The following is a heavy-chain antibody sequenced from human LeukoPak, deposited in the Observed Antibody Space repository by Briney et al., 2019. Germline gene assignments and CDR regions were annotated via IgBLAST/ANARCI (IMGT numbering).Heavy chain of an antibody. D-gene: IGHD6-13*01. CDR2: IWYDGSNK. Sequence: PGRSLRLSCAASGFTFSSYGMHWVRQAPGKGLEWVAVIWYDGSNKYYADSVKGRFTISRDNSKSTLYLQMNSLRAEDTAVYYCARDQRYSSSWYYFDYWGQGTLVTVSS. J-gene: IGHJ4*02. CDR1: GFTFSSYG. V-gene: IGHV3-33*01. CDR3: ARDQRYSSSWYYFDY.